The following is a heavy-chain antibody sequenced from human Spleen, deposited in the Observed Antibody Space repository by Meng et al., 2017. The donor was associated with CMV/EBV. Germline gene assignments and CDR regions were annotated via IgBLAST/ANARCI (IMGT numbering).Heavy chain of an antibody. J-gene: IGHJ4*02. D-gene: IGHD2-21*02. V-gene: IGHV4-30-2*01. CDR3: ARVVTALWGYYFDY. Sequence: LQRRESGQGLGKPSQTLSLTCAVSGGSTSSGGYSWSWIRQPPGKGLEWIGYIYHSGSTYYNPSLKSRVTISVDRSKNQFSLKLSSVTAADTAVYYCARVVTALWGYYFDYWGQGTLVTVSS. CDR2: IYHSGST. CDR1: GGSTSSGGYS.